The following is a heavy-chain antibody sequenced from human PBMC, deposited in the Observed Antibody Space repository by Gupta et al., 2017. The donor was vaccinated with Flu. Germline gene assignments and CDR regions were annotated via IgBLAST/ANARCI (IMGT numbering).Heavy chain of an antibody. V-gene: IGHV3-23*01. J-gene: IGHJ4*02. CDR1: GFSFSAFA. D-gene: IGHD5-18*01. CDR3: AKDGADTAMDWEIDV. CDR2: IRDSGGRT. Sequence: EVQLLESGGGLAKPGGSRDFSWAPLGFSFSAFAWTGVPQAPGKGLEWVSSIRDSGGRTYYADSVKGRFTISRDNSKNTLHLQMNSLRAEDTAVYYCAKDGADTAMDWEIDVWGQGTLVTVSS.